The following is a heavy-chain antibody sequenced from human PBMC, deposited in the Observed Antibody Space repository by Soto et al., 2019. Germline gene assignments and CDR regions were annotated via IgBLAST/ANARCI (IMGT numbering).Heavy chain of an antibody. V-gene: IGHV4-59*01. CDR1: GGSMNSYY. Sequence: QVQPQESGPGLVKPSETLSLTCTVPGGSMNSYYWSWIRQPPGKGLEWIGYIYNSGSTNDNPSLKTRVTISADTSKNQFSLKLGSVTAADTALYYCARALLGLTRTGAFDFWGQGTMVTVSS. CDR3: ARALLGLTRTGAFDF. D-gene: IGHD1-1*01. CDR2: IYNSGST. J-gene: IGHJ3*01.